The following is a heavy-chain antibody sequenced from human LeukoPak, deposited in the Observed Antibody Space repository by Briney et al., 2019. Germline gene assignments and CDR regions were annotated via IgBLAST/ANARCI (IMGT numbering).Heavy chain of an antibody. Sequence: GESLRLSCAASGFTFRSYAMNWVRQAPGKSLEWVFLISTSATSTHYADSVRGRFTISRDDSRDTLSLHMNSLRVEDTAIYYCAIDYDSTGYQHGARNDHWGQGTLAIVSS. CDR1: GFTFRSYA. CDR2: ISTSATST. D-gene: IGHD3-22*01. V-gene: IGHV3-23*01. CDR3: AIDYDSTGYQHGARNDH. J-gene: IGHJ4*02.